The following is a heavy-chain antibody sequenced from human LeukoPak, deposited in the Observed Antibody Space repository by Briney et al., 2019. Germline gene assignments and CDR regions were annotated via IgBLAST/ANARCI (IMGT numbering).Heavy chain of an antibody. CDR2: ISGSGGST. V-gene: IGHV3-23*01. D-gene: IGHD2-21*01. CDR3: AKGYCGGDCYSAPHDAFDI. CDR1: GFTFSSYW. Sequence: GGSLRLSCAASGFTFSSYWMSWVRQAPGRGLEWVSGISGSGGSTYYADSVKGRFTISRDNSKNTLYLQMNSLRGEDTAEYYCAKGYCGGDCYSAPHDAFDIWGQGTMVTVSS. J-gene: IGHJ3*02.